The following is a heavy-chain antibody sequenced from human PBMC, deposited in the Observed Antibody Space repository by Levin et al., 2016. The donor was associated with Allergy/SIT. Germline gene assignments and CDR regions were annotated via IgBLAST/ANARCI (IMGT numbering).Heavy chain of an antibody. V-gene: IGHV3-30*03. Sequence: GESLKISCVGSGFIFSNYGIHWVRQAPGRGLEWVGIISYDGTKKYYGDSVRGRFTISRDNSKSTLYLQMSSLRPEDTAVYYCVREGGGAADWALPDDYWGQGTLVTVSS. CDR1: GFIFSNYG. J-gene: IGHJ4*02. D-gene: IGHD2-21*01. CDR3: VREGGGAADWALPDDY. CDR2: ISYDGTKK.